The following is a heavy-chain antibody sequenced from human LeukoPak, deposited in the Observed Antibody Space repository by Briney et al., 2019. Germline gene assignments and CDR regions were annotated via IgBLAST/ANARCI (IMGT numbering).Heavy chain of an antibody. CDR2: ISAYNGNT. D-gene: IGHD5-18*01. CDR1: GYTFTTCG. Sequence: APVKVSCKASGYTFTTCGISWVRQAPGQGLEWMGWISAYNGNTNYAQKLQGRVTMTTDTSTGTAYMELRSLRSDDTAVYYCARIYSYGNGVYYFDYWGQGTLVTVSS. CDR3: ARIYSYGNGVYYFDY. J-gene: IGHJ4*02. V-gene: IGHV1-18*04.